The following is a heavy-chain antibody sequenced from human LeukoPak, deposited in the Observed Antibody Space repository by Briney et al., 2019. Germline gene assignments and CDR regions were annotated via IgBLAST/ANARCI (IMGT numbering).Heavy chain of an antibody. Sequence: PSETLSLTCTVSGGSISSYYWSWIRQPAGKGLEWIGRIYTSGSTNYNPSLKSRVTMSVDTSKNQFSLKLSSVTAADTAVYYCAREYGWLRSADYYYYGMDVWGQGTTVTVSS. CDR2: IYTSGST. J-gene: IGHJ6*02. V-gene: IGHV4-4*07. D-gene: IGHD5-12*01. CDR3: AREYGWLRSADYYYYGMDV. CDR1: GGSISSYY.